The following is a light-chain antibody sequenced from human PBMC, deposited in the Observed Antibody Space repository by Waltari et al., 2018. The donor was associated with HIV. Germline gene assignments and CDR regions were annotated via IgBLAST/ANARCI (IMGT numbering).Light chain of an antibody. J-gene: IGKJ4*01. CDR2: WAS. CDR3: QQFSLSPPLT. CDR1: QSLLYGSNNKNR. Sequence: DIVMTQSPDSLSVSLGERATINCKSSQSLLYGSNNKNRLAWYQQRPGQPPKLFISWASTRESGVPDRFSGSGSGTDFTLTINSLQAEDVAVYYCQQFSLSPPLTFGGGTKVEIK. V-gene: IGKV4-1*01.